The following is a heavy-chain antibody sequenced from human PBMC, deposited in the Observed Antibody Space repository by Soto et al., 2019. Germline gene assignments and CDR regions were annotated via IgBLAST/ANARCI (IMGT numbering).Heavy chain of an antibody. V-gene: IGHV3-21*01. Sequence: GSLRLSCAASGFTFSSYSMNWVRQAPGKGLEWVSSISSSSSYIYYADSVKGRFTISRDNAKNSLYLQMNSLRAEDTAVYYCARDYSNYGDYYYYGMDVWGQGTTVTVSS. D-gene: IGHD4-4*01. CDR1: GFTFSSYS. CDR2: ISSSSSYI. CDR3: ARDYSNYGDYYYYGMDV. J-gene: IGHJ6*02.